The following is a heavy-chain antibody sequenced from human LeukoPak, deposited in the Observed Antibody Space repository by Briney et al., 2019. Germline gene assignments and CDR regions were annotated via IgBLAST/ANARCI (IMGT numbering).Heavy chain of an antibody. Sequence: GGSLRLSCAASGFTFSSYSMNWVRQAPGKGLEWVSTISGSDGNTFYADSVKGRFTISRDNSKNTLFLQMNSLRADDTAVYFCARLSDYWGQGTLVTVFS. V-gene: IGHV3-23*01. CDR2: ISGSDGNT. CDR3: ARLSDY. J-gene: IGHJ4*02. CDR1: GFTFSSYS. D-gene: IGHD2-15*01.